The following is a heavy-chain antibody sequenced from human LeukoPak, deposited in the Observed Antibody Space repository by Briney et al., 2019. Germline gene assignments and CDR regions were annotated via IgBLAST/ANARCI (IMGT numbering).Heavy chain of an antibody. CDR3: ARVPRGYDILTGYFRRYYFDY. Sequence: SETLSLTCAVYGGSFSGHYWSWIRQPPGKGLEWIGEINHSGSTNYNPSLKSRVTISVDTSKNQFSLKLSSVTAADTAVYYCARVPRGYDILTGYFRRYYFDYWGQGTLVTVSS. V-gene: IGHV4-34*01. D-gene: IGHD3-9*01. CDR2: INHSGST. J-gene: IGHJ4*02. CDR1: GGSFSGHY.